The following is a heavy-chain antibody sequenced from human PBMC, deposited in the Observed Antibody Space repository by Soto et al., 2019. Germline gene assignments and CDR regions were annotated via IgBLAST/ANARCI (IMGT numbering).Heavy chain of an antibody. D-gene: IGHD1-1*01. Sequence: QVQLVESGGGVVQPGRSLRLSCAASGFTFSSYARNWVRQAPGKGLEWVAVIAYDGRNKYYADSVKGRFTISRDNSKNTLYLQMNSLRIEDTAVYYCARELERVFDYWGQGTLVTVSS. CDR3: ARELERVFDY. V-gene: IGHV3-30*04. CDR1: GFTFSSYA. J-gene: IGHJ4*02. CDR2: IAYDGRNK.